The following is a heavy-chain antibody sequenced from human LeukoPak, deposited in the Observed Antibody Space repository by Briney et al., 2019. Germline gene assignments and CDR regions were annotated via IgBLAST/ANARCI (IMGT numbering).Heavy chain of an antibody. CDR3: ARVFQQWLGSAPIDY. CDR2: IYYSGNT. Sequence: SETLSLTCTVSGGSISSDTYYWGWIRQPPGRGLEWIGSIYYSGNTYYNPSLKSRITISVDTSKNQFSLKLSSVTAADTAVYYCARVFQQWLGSAPIDYWGQGTLVTVSS. V-gene: IGHV4-39*07. J-gene: IGHJ4*02. D-gene: IGHD6-19*01. CDR1: GGSISSDTYY.